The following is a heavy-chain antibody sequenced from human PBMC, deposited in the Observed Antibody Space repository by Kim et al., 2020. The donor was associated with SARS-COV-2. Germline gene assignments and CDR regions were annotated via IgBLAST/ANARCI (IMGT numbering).Heavy chain of an antibody. D-gene: IGHD7-27*01. Sequence: GGSLRLSCAASGFTFSSYAMHWVRQAPGKGLEWVAVISYDGSNKYYADSVKGRFTISRDNSKNTLYLQMNSLRAEDTAVYYCARDLSPKKTGDFVLDYYYGMDVWGQGTTVTVSS. CDR3: ARDLSPKKTGDFVLDYYYGMDV. V-gene: IGHV3-30-3*01. CDR2: ISYDGSNK. J-gene: IGHJ6*02. CDR1: GFTFSSYA.